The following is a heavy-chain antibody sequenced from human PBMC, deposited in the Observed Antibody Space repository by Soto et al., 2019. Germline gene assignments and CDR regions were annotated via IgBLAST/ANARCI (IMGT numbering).Heavy chain of an antibody. CDR3: ARDAYDDMGV. J-gene: IGHJ6*02. Sequence: EVQLVESGGGLVQPGGSLRLSCAASGFTFSTYWMHWVRQAPGKGLVWVSRINSDGSTTNYADSVKGRFTISRDNAKNTLYLPMNSLRDEDTAVYYCARDAYDDMGVWGQGTTVTVSS. CDR1: GFTFSTYW. CDR2: INSDGSTT. V-gene: IGHV3-74*01.